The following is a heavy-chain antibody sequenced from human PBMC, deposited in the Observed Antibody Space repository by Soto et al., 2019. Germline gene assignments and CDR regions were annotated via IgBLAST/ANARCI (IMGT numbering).Heavy chain of an antibody. Sequence: GGSLRLSCASSGFTFSYYYMSWIRQAPGKGLEWLSYISPGSRYPAYADSVKGRFTISRDNARRSLSLQMNSLTVDDTAIYYCVRGGGGGLFDPWGQGSMVTVSS. CDR2: ISPGSRYP. J-gene: IGHJ5*02. CDR3: VRGGGGGLFDP. V-gene: IGHV3-11*06. CDR1: GFTFSYYY. D-gene: IGHD2-15*01.